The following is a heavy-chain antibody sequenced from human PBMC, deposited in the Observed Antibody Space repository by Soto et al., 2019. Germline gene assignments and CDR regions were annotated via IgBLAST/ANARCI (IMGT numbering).Heavy chain of an antibody. J-gene: IGHJ6*02. D-gene: IGHD3-10*01. Sequence: GASVKVSCKASGYTFTSYGISWVRQAPGQGLEWMGWISAYNGNTNYAQKLQGRVTMTTDTSTSTAYMELRSLRSDDTAVYYCARVGYGSDYYYYGMDVWGQGTTVTVSS. CDR2: ISAYNGNT. CDR1: GYTFTSYG. V-gene: IGHV1-18*01. CDR3: ARVGYGSDYYYYGMDV.